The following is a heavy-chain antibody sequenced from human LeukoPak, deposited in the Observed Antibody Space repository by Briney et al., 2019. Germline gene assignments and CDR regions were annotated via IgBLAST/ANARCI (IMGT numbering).Heavy chain of an antibody. Sequence: ASVKVSCKASGYTFTGYYMHWVRQAPGQRLQWMGWINPNSGGTNYAQEFEGRVTMTRDTSISTAYMELSGLRSDDTAIYYCATLGDISGYYLRDYWGQGTLVTVSS. CDR3: ATLGDISGYYLRDY. V-gene: IGHV1-2*02. J-gene: IGHJ4*02. CDR2: INPNSGGT. D-gene: IGHD3-22*01. CDR1: GYTFTGYY.